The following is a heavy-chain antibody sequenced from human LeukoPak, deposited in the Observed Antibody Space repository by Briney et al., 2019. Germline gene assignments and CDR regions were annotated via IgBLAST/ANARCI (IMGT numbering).Heavy chain of an antibody. CDR1: GDSFSGYY. Sequence: SETLSLTCTVYGDSFSGYYWIWIRQPPGKGLEWIGEITHSGRTNYNPSLESRVTISVDTSKNQFSLKLSSVTAADTAVYYCARLAVAGIRRFDPWGQGTLVTVSS. D-gene: IGHD6-19*01. CDR3: ARLAVAGIRRFDP. CDR2: ITHSGRT. V-gene: IGHV4-34*09. J-gene: IGHJ5*02.